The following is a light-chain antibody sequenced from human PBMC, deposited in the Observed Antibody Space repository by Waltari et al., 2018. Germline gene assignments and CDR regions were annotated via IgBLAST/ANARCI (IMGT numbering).Light chain of an antibody. Sequence: SLPHTNGYHNLVWYLEKPGQSPELLIFLGSNRASGVPDRFSGSGSGTDFTLNISRVEAEDVVVYYCMQSLQALWTFGQGTKVEIK. CDR2: LGS. V-gene: IGKV2-28*01. CDR3: MQSLQALWT. J-gene: IGKJ1*01. CDR1: SLPHTNGYHN.